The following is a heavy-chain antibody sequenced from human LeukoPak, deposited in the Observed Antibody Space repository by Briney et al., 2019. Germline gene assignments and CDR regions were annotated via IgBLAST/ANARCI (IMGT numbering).Heavy chain of an antibody. CDR1: GYTFTGHY. V-gene: IGHV1-2*02. CDR2: INPNSGGT. J-gene: IGHJ4*02. CDR3: AREGYYDSSGYYFGY. Sequence: GASVKVSCKASGYTFTGHYMHWVRQAPGQGLEWMGWINPNSGGTNYAQKFQGRVTMTRDTSISTAYMELSRLRSDDTAVYYCAREGYYDSSGYYFGYWGQGTLVTVPS. D-gene: IGHD3-22*01.